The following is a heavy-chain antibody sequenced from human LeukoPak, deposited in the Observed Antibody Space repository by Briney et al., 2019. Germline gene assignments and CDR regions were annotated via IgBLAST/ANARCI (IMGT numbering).Heavy chain of an antibody. J-gene: IGHJ4*02. CDR2: ISSSSSYI. V-gene: IGHV3-21*01. CDR1: VLIFCSYS. CDR3: ARDGHRDY. Sequence: PGGSLRLSCAVSVLIFCSYSMHWVRQAPGKGLEGGSSISSSSSYIYYADQGKGRFTISRDNAKNSLYLQMNSLRAEDTAVYYCARDGHRDYWGQGTLVTVCS.